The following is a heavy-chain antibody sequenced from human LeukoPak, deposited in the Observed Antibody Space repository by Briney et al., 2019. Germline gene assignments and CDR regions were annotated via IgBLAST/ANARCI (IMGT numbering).Heavy chain of an antibody. J-gene: IGHJ6*03. D-gene: IGHD1-14*01. CDR2: IYYSGST. CDR3: ARGSRRYYYYTDV. CDR1: GGSISSYY. Sequence: LETLSLTCTVSGGSISSYYWSWIRQPPGKGLEWIGYIYYSGSTNYNPSLKSRVTISVDTSKNQFSLKLSSVTAADTAVYYCARGSRRYYYYTDVWGKGTTVTVSS. V-gene: IGHV4-59*01.